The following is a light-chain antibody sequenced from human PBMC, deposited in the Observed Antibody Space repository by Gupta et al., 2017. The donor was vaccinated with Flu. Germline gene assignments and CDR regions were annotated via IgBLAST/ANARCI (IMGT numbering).Light chain of an antibody. CDR3: HQYCSSRT. Sequence: EIVLTQSPGTLSLSPGERATLSCRASQSVSSSYLAWYQQKPGQAPRLIIYGASSRAIGSTVRFSGSGYEKDFTLTSSRREDEDFAVYYGHQYCSSRTFGQGTKLDIK. J-gene: IGKJ2*02. CDR1: QSVSSSY. CDR2: GAS. V-gene: IGKV3-20*01.